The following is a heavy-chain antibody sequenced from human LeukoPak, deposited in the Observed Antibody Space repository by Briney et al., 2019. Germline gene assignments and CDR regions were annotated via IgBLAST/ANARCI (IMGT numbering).Heavy chain of an antibody. V-gene: IGHV3-30*18. CDR2: ISYDGSNK. CDR3: AKGRYSSGWYSFDY. D-gene: IGHD6-19*01. Sequence: PGGSLRLSCAASGFTFSSYGMHWVRQAPGKGLEWVAVISYDGSNKYYADSVKGRFTISRDNSKNTLYLQMNSLRAEETAVYYCAKGRYSSGWYSFDYWGQGTLVTVSS. CDR1: GFTFSSYG. J-gene: IGHJ4*02.